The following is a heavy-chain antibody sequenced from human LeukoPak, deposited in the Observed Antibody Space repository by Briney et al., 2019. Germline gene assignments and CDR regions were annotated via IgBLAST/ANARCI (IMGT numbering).Heavy chain of an antibody. V-gene: IGHV3-21*01. Sequence: GGALRLSCAASGFTFRSYSMKWGRQAPGKGLGWVSSISSSSSYIYYADSVKGRFTISGDNAKNSLYLQMNSLRAEDTAVYYCAREVVDTNAFDIWGQGTMVTVSS. J-gene: IGHJ3*02. CDR3: AREVVDTNAFDI. CDR2: ISSSSSYI. D-gene: IGHD5-18*01. CDR1: GFTFRSYS.